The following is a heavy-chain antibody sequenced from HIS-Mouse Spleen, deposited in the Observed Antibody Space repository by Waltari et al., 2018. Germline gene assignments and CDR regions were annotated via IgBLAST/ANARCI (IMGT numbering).Heavy chain of an antibody. CDR3: ARDFHDFWSGYYGGDKKHDAFDI. CDR2: IYPSGST. CDR1: GGSTSSYY. J-gene: IGHJ3*02. V-gene: IGHV4-4*07. Sequence: QVQLQEPGPGLVKPSATLSLTCTVSGGSTSSYYWRWIRQPAGKGLEWVGRIYPSGSTNYNPSLKSRVTMSVDTSKNQFSLKLSSVTAADTAVYYCARDFHDFWSGYYGGDKKHDAFDIWGQGTMVTVSS. D-gene: IGHD3-3*01.